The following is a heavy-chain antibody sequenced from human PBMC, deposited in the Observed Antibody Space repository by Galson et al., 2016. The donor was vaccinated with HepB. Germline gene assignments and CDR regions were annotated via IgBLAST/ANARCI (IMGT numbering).Heavy chain of an antibody. CDR1: GYSFTDYW. CDR3: ARVPYYGGDCYFDY. V-gene: IGHV5-10-1*01. CDR2: IDPASPHM. Sequence: QSGAEVKRPGASLRISSKGSGYSFTDYWIYWVRQLPGNGLEWRGTIDPASPHMQYSPSFQGHVTISADKSISTASLHWSSLKASDTAMYYCARVPYYGGDCYFDYWGQGTLVTVSS. J-gene: IGHJ4*02. D-gene: IGHD2-21*02.